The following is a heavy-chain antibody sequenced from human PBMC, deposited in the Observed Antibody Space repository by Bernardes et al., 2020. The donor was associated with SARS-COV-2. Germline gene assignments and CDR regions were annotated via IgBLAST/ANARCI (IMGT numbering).Heavy chain of an antibody. Sequence: GGSLRLSCAASGFTFSDYWMHWVRQAPGKGLEWVSRINNDGTTTPCADSVKGRFTISRDNSKNTLYLQMNSLTAEDTAVYFCARDRYGANDYWGQGTLVTVSS. D-gene: IGHD4-17*01. J-gene: IGHJ4*02. CDR1: GFTFSDYW. CDR3: ARDRYGANDY. CDR2: INNDGTTT. V-gene: IGHV3-74*01.